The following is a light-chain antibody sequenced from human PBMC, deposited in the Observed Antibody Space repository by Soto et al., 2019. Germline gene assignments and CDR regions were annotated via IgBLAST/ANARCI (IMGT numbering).Light chain of an antibody. CDR3: LQHNSYPWT. CDR1: QGIRND. CDR2: AAS. Sequence: DIQMTQSPSSLSASVGDRVTITCRASQGIRNDLDWYQQKPGKAPKRVIYAASNLQSGVPSRFNGSGSGTEFTLTISSLQPEDFATYYCLQHNSYPWTFGQGTKVEIK. J-gene: IGKJ1*01. V-gene: IGKV1-17*01.